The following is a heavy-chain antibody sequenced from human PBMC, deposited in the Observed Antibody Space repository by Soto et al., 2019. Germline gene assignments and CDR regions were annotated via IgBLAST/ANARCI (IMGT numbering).Heavy chain of an antibody. CDR3: AAKLGTTHYFDF. D-gene: IGHD7-27*01. V-gene: IGHV4-31*03. CDR2: IYHIGST. J-gene: IGHJ4*02. Sequence: SETLSLTCSVSGDPVSSGSYYWTWVRQHPEKGLEWIGYIYHIGSTYYNPSLQSRLIMSIDTSKNQFSLLLYSVTAADTAVYFCAAKLGTTHYFDFWGQGSLVTVSS. CDR1: GDPVSSGSYY.